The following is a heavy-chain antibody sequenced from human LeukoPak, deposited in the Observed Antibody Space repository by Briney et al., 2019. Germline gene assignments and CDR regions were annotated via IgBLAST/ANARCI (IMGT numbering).Heavy chain of an antibody. Sequence: ASVKVSCKASGYTFTNFDINWVRQATGQGLEWMGWMNPNTGNAGYAQKFQGRVTITRNTSISTAYMELSSLRSEDTAVYYCARVRGGGYCSGGSCYEEYFQHWGQGTLVTVSS. CDR2: MNPNTGNA. CDR1: GYTFTNFD. J-gene: IGHJ1*01. D-gene: IGHD2-15*01. CDR3: ARVRGGGYCSGGSCYEEYFQH. V-gene: IGHV1-8*03.